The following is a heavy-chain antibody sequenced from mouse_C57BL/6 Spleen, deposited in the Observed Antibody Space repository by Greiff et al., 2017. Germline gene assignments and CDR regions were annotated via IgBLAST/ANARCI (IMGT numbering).Heavy chain of an antibody. CDR2: INPNNGGT. D-gene: IGHD3-2*02. V-gene: IGHV1-26*01. J-gene: IGHJ3*01. CDR1: GYTFTDYY. Sequence: EVQLQQSGPELVKPGASVKISCKASGYTFTDYYMNWVKQSHGKSLEWIGDINPNNGGTSYNQKFKGKATLTVDKSSSTAYMELRSLTSEDSAVYYCARGGSGEFAYWGQGTLVTVSA. CDR3: ARGGSGEFAY.